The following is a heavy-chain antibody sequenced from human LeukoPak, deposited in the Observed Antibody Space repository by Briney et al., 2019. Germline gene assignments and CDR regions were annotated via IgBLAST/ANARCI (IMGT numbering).Heavy chain of an antibody. V-gene: IGHV1-24*01. CDR2: FDPEDGET. CDR3: AGMTTVTTAEHFQH. Sequence: ASVKVSCKVSGYTLTELSMHWVRQAPGKGLEWMGGFDPEDGETIYAQKFQGRVTMTEDTSTDTAYMELSSLRSEDTAVYYCAGMTTVTTAEHFQHWGQGTLVTVSS. J-gene: IGHJ1*01. CDR1: GYTLTELS. D-gene: IGHD4-17*01.